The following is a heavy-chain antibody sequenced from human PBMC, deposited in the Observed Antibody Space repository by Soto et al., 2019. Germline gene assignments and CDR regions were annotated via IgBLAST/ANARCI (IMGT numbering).Heavy chain of an antibody. Sequence: SETLSLTCGVSGYSISGGYHWVWIRQPPGKGLEWIASIFRNGATHHSPSLKSRATISVDTSRNQFSLKLTSVTAADTATYYCARARGADRPNWFDPWGQGTPVTVSS. V-gene: IGHV4-38-2*01. CDR3: ARARGADRPNWFDP. D-gene: IGHD3-10*01. J-gene: IGHJ5*02. CDR1: GYSISGGYH. CDR2: IFRNGAT.